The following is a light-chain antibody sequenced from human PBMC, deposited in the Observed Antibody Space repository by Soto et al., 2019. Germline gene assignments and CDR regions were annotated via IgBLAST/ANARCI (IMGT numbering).Light chain of an antibody. J-gene: IGLJ3*02. CDR1: SSNIGAGYD. CDR3: QSYASSLSGWV. CDR2: GNS. V-gene: IGLV1-40*01. Sequence: QSVLTQPPSVSGAPGQRVTISCTGSSSNIGAGYDVHWYQQLPGTAPKLLIYGNSNRPSGVPVRFSGSKSGTSASLAITGLRAEDEADYYCQSYASSLSGWVFGGGTKLTVL.